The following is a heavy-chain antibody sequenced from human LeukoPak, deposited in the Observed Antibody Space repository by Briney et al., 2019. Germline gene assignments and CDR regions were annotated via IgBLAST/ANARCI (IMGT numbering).Heavy chain of an antibody. CDR3: AKASVGHCSGAFCYHFDS. D-gene: IGHD2-15*01. Sequence: PGGSLRLSCEASGFTFSTYAMSWVRQTPGKGLEWDAAISGDNPGTYHASSVRGRFTISRDNSKNTVHLQMNALRAEDAAIYYCAKASVGHCSGAFCYHFDSWGQGTLVTVSS. CDR1: GFTFSTYA. CDR2: ISGDNPGT. J-gene: IGHJ4*02. V-gene: IGHV3-23*01.